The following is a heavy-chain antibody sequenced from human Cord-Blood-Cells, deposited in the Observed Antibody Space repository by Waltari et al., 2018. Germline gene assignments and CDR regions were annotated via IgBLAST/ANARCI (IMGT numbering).Heavy chain of an antibody. V-gene: IGHV3-30*18. J-gene: IGHJ4*02. CDR3: AKDHEAYFDY. CDR2: ISYDGSNK. CDR1: GFTFSSYG. Sequence: QVQLVESGGGVVQPGRSLRLSCAASGFTFSSYGMHWVRQAPGKGLEWVAVISYDGSNKYYADSVKGRFTISRDNSKNTLYLQMNSLRAEDTAVYYCAKDHEAYFDYWGQGTLVTVSS.